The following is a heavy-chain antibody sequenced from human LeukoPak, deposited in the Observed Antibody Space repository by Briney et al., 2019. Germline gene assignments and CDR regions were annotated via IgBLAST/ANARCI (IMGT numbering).Heavy chain of an antibody. Sequence: SETLSLTCTVSGGSISSGDYYWSWIRQPPGKGLEWIGYIYYSGSTYYNPSLKSRVTISVDTSKNQFSLKLSSVTAADTAVYYCARPRELLGAFDIWGQGTMVTVSS. V-gene: IGHV4-30-4*01. CDR1: GGSISSGDYY. CDR2: IYYSGST. CDR3: ARPRELLGAFDI. J-gene: IGHJ3*02. D-gene: IGHD1-26*01.